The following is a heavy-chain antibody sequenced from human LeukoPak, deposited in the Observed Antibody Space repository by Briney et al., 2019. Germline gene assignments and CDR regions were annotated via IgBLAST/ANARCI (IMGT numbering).Heavy chain of an antibody. CDR1: GGSFSGYY. V-gene: IGHV4-34*01. Sequence: SETLSLTCAVYGGSFSGYYWSWIRQPPGKGLEWIGEINHSGSTNYNPSLKSRVTISVDTSKNQFSLKLRSVTAADTAVYYCAASRGYSYGIPNFDYWGQGTLVTVSS. CDR2: INHSGST. D-gene: IGHD5-18*01. CDR3: AASRGYSYGIPNFDY. J-gene: IGHJ4*02.